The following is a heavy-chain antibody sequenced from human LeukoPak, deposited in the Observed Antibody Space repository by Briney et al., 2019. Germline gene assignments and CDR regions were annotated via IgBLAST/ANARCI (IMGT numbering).Heavy chain of an antibody. J-gene: IGHJ4*02. CDR1: VLTFSSNW. CDR2: INSDGSST. V-gene: IGHV3-74*01. Sequence: GGSLRLACAASVLTFSSNWMDWVRQAPGKGLVWVSRINSDGSSTSYADSVKGRFTISRDNAKNTLYLQMNSLRAEDTAVYYCARDRTVTSFDYWGQGTLVTVSS. D-gene: IGHD4-17*01. CDR3: ARDRTVTSFDY.